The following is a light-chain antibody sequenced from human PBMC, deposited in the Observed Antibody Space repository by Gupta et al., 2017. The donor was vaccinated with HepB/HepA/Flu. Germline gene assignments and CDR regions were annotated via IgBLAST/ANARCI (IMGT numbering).Light chain of an antibody. J-gene: IGLJ2*01. CDR3: QTWDSTTVI. CDR2: ENN. CDR1: KLGNKY. Sequence: SYDLTQPPSVSVSPGQTASITCSGDKLGNKYAYWFQQRPGQSPVLVIYENNKRPSGIPERFSGSNSGNTASLTISGTQPGDEADYYCQTWDSTTVIFGGGTKVTVL. V-gene: IGLV3-1*01.